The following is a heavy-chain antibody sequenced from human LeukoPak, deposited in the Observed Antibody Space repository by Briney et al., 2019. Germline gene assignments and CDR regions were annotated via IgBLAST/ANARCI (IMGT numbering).Heavy chain of an antibody. CDR3: ARSHSGFGELLSYYYYMDV. D-gene: IGHD3-10*01. J-gene: IGHJ6*03. Sequence: SVKVSCKASGYTFTGYYMHWVRQAPGQGLEWMGGIIPIFGTANYAQKFQGRVTITADKSTSTAYMELSSLRSEDTAVYYCARSHSGFGELLSYYYYMDVWGKGTTVTVSS. V-gene: IGHV1-69*06. CDR2: IIPIFGTA. CDR1: GYTFTGYY.